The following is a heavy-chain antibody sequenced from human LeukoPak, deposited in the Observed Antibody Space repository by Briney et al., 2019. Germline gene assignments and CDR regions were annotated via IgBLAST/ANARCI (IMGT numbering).Heavy chain of an antibody. CDR3: ARNTATSTMYY. Sequence: KASETLSLTCAVYGGSFSGYYWSWIRQPPGKGLEWFGTIPHTGDSYYTPAHLSRLTTSVQTSTNQFHLRLASVSASDAATYYGARNTATSTMYYWGQGILVTVS. CDR1: GGSFSGYY. D-gene: IGHD2-2*01. CDR2: IPHTGDS. V-gene: IGHV4-34*01. J-gene: IGHJ4*02.